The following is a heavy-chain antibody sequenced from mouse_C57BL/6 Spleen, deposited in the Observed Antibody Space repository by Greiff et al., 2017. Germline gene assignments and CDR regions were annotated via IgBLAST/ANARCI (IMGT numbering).Heavy chain of an antibody. CDR1: GYTFTSYW. CDR3: ARWGTTVRAMDY. D-gene: IGHD1-1*01. CDR2: IDPSDSYT. Sequence: QVQLKQPGAELVMPGASVKLSCKASGYTFTSYWMHWVKQRPGQGLEWIGEIDPSDSYTNYNQKFKGKSTLTVDKSSSTAYMQLSSLTSEDSAVYYCARWGTTVRAMDYWGQGTSVTVSS. J-gene: IGHJ4*01. V-gene: IGHV1-69*01.